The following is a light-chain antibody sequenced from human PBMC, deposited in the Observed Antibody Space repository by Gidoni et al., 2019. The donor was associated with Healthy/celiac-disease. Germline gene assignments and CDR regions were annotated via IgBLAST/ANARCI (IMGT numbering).Light chain of an antibody. Sequence: QSVLTQPPSAPGTPGQGVTISCSGSSSNIGSNYVYWYQQLPGTAPKLLIYRNNQRPSGVPDRFSGSKSGPSASLAISGLRSEDEADYYCAAWDDSLSGQVFGGGTKLTVL. CDR1: SSNIGSNY. CDR2: RNN. J-gene: IGLJ2*01. CDR3: AAWDDSLSGQV. V-gene: IGLV1-47*01.